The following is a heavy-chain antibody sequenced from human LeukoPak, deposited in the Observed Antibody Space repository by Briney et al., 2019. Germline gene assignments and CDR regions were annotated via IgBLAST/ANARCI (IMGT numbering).Heavy chain of an antibody. J-gene: IGHJ2*01. CDR2: INSDGSST. CDR3: ARVGPRYSSSSGWYFDL. CDR1: GFTFSSYW. D-gene: IGHD6-6*01. Sequence: GGSLRLSCAASGFTFSSYWMHWVRQAPGKGLVWVSRINSDGSSTSYADSVKGRFTISRDNAKNTLYLQMNSLRAEDTAVYYCARVGPRYSSSSGWYFDLWGRGTLVTVSS. V-gene: IGHV3-74*01.